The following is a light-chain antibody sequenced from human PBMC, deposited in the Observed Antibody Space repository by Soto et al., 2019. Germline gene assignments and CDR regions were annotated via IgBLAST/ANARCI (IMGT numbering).Light chain of an antibody. J-gene: IGKJ2*01. CDR3: QQYGSSPYT. CDR1: QSVSSSY. Sequence: EIVLTQSPGTLSLSPGERVILSCRASQSVSSSYVAWYQQKPGQAPRLLINGASSRATGMPDRFSGSGSGTDFTLTISRLEPEDFAVYYCQQYGSSPYTFGQGTKLEIK. V-gene: IGKV3-20*01. CDR2: GAS.